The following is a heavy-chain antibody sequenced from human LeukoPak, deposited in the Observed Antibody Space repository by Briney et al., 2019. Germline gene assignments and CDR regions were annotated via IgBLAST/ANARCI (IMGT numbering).Heavy chain of an antibody. CDR1: GFTFSSYS. J-gene: IGHJ4*02. Sequence: GGSLRLSCAASGFTFSSYSMNWVRQAPGKGLEWVSYISSSSTIYYADSVKGRFTISRDNAKNSLYLQMNSLRAEDTAVYYCARGYSYGQYDYWGQGTLVTVSS. V-gene: IGHV3-48*01. CDR3: ARGYSYGQYDY. D-gene: IGHD5-18*01. CDR2: ISSSSTI.